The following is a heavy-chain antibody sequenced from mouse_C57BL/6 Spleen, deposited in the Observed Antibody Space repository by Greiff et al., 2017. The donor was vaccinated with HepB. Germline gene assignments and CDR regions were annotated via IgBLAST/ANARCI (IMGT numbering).Heavy chain of an antibody. CDR3: ERGLPYYFDY. Sequence: VQLQQSGPELVKPGASVKISCKASGYAFSSSWMHWVKQRPGTGLEWIGRIYPGEGDTTYNGKFKGKATLTADKSSRTAYMQLSSLKAEDSVVYFCERGLPYYFDYWGQGTTLTGSA. CDR1: GYAFSSSW. J-gene: IGHJ2*01. D-gene: IGHD2-4*01. V-gene: IGHV1-82*01. CDR2: IYPGEGDT.